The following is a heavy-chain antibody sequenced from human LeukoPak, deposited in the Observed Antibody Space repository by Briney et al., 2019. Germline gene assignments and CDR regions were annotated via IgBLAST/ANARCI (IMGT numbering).Heavy chain of an antibody. V-gene: IGHV3-11*01. D-gene: IGHD5-18*01. J-gene: IGHJ5*02. CDR3: ARDSQDTAMVNNWFDP. Sequence: PGGSLRLSCAASGFTFSDYYMSWVRQAPGKGLEWGSYISSSGSTIYYADPVKGRFTISRDNAKNSLYLQMSSLRAEDTAVYYCARDSQDTAMVNNWFDPWGQGTLVTVSS. CDR2: ISSSGSTI. CDR1: GFTFSDYY.